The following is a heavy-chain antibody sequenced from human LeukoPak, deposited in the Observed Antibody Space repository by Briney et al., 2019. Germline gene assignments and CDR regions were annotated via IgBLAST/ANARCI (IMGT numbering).Heavy chain of an antibody. D-gene: IGHD6-6*01. CDR1: GESFSGYY. J-gene: IGHJ3*01. Sequence: SETLSLTCAVYGESFSGYYWSWVRQSPGKGLEWIGEINHSGSTNYNSSLKSRVTISVDTSKSQFSLRLSSVTAADTAVYYCAKVYSSSSRHAFDVWGPGTMVTVSS. CDR3: AKVYSSSSRHAFDV. CDR2: INHSGST. V-gene: IGHV4-34*01.